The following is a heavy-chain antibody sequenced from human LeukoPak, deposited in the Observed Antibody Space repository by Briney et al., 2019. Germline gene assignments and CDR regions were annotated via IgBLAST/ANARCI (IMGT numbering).Heavy chain of an antibody. CDR1: GFTFSSYS. V-gene: IGHV3-33*08. CDR2: IWYDGSNK. Sequence: GGSLRLSCAASGFTFSSYSMNWVRQAPGKGLEWVAVIWYDGSNKYYADSVKGRFTISRDNSKNTLYLQMNSLRAEDTAVYYCARDRGSSWYYFDYWGQGTLVTVSS. CDR3: ARDRGSSWYYFDY. D-gene: IGHD6-13*01. J-gene: IGHJ4*02.